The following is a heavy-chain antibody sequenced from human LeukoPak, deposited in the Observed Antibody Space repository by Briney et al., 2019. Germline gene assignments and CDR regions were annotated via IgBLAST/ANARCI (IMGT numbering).Heavy chain of an antibody. CDR3: AKDRVGATGGYFDY. J-gene: IGHJ4*02. D-gene: IGHD1-26*01. V-gene: IGHV3-23*01. CDR2: ISGSGGST. Sequence: GGSLRLSCAASGFTFSSYSMNWVRQAPGKGLEWVSAISGSGGSTYYADSVKGRFTISRDNSKNTLYLQMNSLRAEDTAVYYCAKDRVGATGGYFDYWGQGTLVTVSS. CDR1: GFTFSSYS.